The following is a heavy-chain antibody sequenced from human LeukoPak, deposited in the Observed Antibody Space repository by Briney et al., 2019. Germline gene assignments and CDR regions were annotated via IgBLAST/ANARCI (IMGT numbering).Heavy chain of an antibody. CDR1: GFTFSNYD. CDR3: AKDDRGNEAPFDY. J-gene: IGHJ4*02. Sequence: GGSLRLSCAASGFTFSNYDMHWVRQAPGKGLEWVAVISYDGTNKYYADSVKGRFTISRDNFKNTLHLQMNSLRAEDTAVYYCAKDDRGNEAPFDYWGQGTLVTVSS. CDR2: ISYDGTNK. V-gene: IGHV3-30*18.